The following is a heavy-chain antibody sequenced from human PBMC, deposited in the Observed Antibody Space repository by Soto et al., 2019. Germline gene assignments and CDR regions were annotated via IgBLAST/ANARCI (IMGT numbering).Heavy chain of an antibody. CDR3: AKAPRGSGRDYYFDY. CDR2: MNQDGSQE. J-gene: IGHJ4*02. D-gene: IGHD3-10*01. Sequence: EVQLVESGGGLVQPGGSLRLSCAASGFTFSNYWMSWVRQAPGKGLEWVASMNQDGSQEYYVDSVKGRFTISRDNAENSLYLQMNSLRDEDTAVYYCAKAPRGSGRDYYFDYWGQGTLITVSS. V-gene: IGHV3-7*05. CDR1: GFTFSNYW.